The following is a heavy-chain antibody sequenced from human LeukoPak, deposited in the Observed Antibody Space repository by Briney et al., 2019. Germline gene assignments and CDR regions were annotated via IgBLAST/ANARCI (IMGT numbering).Heavy chain of an antibody. D-gene: IGHD2-2*01. CDR3: ARSIVVVPAAPEAFDY. V-gene: IGHV4-38-2*01. J-gene: IGHJ4*02. Sequence: SETLSLTCAVSGYSISSGYYWGWIRQPPGKGLEWIGSIYHSGSTYYDPSLKSRVTISVDTSKNQFSLKLSSVTAADTAVYYCARSIVVVPAAPEAFDYWGQGTLVTVSS. CDR1: GYSISSGYY. CDR2: IYHSGST.